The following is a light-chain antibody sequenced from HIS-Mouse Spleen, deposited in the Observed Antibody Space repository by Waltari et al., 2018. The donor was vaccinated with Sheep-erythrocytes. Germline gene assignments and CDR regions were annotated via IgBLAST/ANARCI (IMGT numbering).Light chain of an antibody. Sequence: QSALTQPRPVSGAPGQSVTISCTGTSSYVGGYNYVSWYQQHPGKAPNLMIYDVSKRPSGVPVRFSGSKSGNTASLTISGIQAEDEADYYCCSYAGSYNHVFATGTKVTVL. J-gene: IGLJ1*01. CDR2: DVS. V-gene: IGLV2-11*02. CDR1: SSYVGGYNY. CDR3: CSYAGSYNHV.